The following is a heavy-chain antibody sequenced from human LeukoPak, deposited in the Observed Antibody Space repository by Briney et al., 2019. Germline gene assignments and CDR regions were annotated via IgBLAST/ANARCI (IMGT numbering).Heavy chain of an antibody. CDR2: IYYSGST. CDR3: ARDFYCSSTSCGKGFDY. CDR1: GGSISSSSYY. J-gene: IGHJ4*02. D-gene: IGHD2-2*01. Sequence: SETLSLTCTVSGGSISSSSYYWGWIRQPPGKGLEWIGSIYYSGSTYYNPSLKSRVTISVDTSKNQFSLKLSSVTAADTAVYYCARDFYCSSTSCGKGFDYWGQGTLVTVSS. V-gene: IGHV4-39*07.